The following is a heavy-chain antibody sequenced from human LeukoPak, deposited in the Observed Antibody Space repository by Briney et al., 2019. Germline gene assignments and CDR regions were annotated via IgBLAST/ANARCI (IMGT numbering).Heavy chain of an antibody. CDR1: GFTFSNAW. CDR2: IKREPDGGTT. CDR3: TTDPHYYDSSGYFFPPLS. V-gene: IGHV3-15*01. J-gene: IGHJ4*02. D-gene: IGHD3-22*01. Sequence: PGGSLRLSGAASGFTFSNAWRSWVRQAPGRGLDGVGGIKREPDGGTTDYAAPVKGRFTISRDDSKNTLYLQMNSLKTEDTAVYYCTTDPHYYDSSGYFFPPLSWGQGTLVTVSS.